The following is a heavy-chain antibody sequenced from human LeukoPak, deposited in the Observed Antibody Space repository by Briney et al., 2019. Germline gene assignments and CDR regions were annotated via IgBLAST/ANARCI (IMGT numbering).Heavy chain of an antibody. D-gene: IGHD3-22*01. V-gene: IGHV6-1*01. J-gene: IGHJ3*02. CDR2: TFYRSRWYN. Sequence: SQTLSLTCGISGDSVSNYNAWNWVRQSPSRGLEWLGRTFYRSRWYNTYAVSVKSRITINLDTSKNQFSLQLNSVTPEDTAVYYCARFYYDTSGHGAFDIWGQGTMVTVSS. CDR3: ARFYYDTSGHGAFDI. CDR1: GDSVSNYNA.